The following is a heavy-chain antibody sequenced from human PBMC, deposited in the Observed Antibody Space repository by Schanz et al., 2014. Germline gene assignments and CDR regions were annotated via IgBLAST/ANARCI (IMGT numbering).Heavy chain of an antibody. CDR1: GGSFSGYY. CDR3: ARDRGHGDLPGDI. Sequence: QVQLQQWGAGLLKPSETLSLTCAVYGGSFSGYYWSWIRQPPGKGLEWIGFIPYSGSTYYNPSLKSRVTISVDTSKNQFSLNLSSATAADTAVYYCARDRGHGDLPGDIWGQGTMVTVSS. J-gene: IGHJ3*02. V-gene: IGHV4-34*01. CDR2: IPYSGST. D-gene: IGHD4-17*01.